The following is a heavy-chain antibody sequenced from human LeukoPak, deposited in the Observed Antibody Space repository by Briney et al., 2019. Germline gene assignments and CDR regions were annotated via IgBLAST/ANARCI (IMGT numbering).Heavy chain of an antibody. Sequence: SETLSLTCTVSGGSISSYYWSWIRQPPGKGLEWIGYIYYSGSTYYNPSLKSRVTISVDTSKNQFSLKLSSVTAADTAVYYCAREFHGMDVWGQGTTVTVSS. CDR2: IYYSGST. D-gene: IGHD2-21*01. V-gene: IGHV4-59*04. CDR1: GGSISSYY. J-gene: IGHJ6*02. CDR3: AREFHGMDV.